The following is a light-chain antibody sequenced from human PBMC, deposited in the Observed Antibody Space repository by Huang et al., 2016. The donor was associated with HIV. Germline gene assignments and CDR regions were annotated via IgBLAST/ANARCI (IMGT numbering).Light chain of an antibody. J-gene: IGKJ1*01. CDR2: GAS. CDR3: QQYGSSSWA. CDR1: QSVSRSF. V-gene: IGKV3-20*01. Sequence: EIVLTQSPGSLSLSPGERATLSCRASQSVSRSFLAWYQQKSGQAPRLLIHGASTRATGSPYRFSGSGSGTDFTLTISRLEPEDFAVYYCQQYGSSSWAFGQGTKVEIK.